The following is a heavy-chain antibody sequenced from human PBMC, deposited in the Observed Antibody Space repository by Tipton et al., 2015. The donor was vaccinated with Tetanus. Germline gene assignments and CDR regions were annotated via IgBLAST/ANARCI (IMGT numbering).Heavy chain of an antibody. CDR1: GFTFSSYG. J-gene: IGHJ4*02. Sequence: SLRLSRAASGFTFSSYGMHWVRQAPGKGLEWVAVIWYDGSNKYYADSVKGQFTISRDNSKNTLYLQMNSLRAEDTAAYYCARDYYYDSSGYWDYWGQGTLVPVSS. V-gene: IGHV3-33*01. CDR3: ARDYYYDSSGYWDY. CDR2: IWYDGSNK. D-gene: IGHD3-22*01.